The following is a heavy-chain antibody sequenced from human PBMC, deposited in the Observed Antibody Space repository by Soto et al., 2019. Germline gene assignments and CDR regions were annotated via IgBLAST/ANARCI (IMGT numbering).Heavy chain of an antibody. D-gene: IGHD2-2*01. CDR1: GYFISSGYY. CDR3: ARGHIVVVPTVGWCGR. Sequence: SETLSLTCAVSGYFISSGYYWGWIRQPSGKRLGWMGSIFHSGSNQSNSSPRSRVTISDDTWKNHCSLRLSSVTASDTAVYYCARGHIVVVPTVGWCGRWGRGTLFTASS. J-gene: IGHJ5*02. V-gene: IGHV4-38-2*01. CDR2: IFHSGSN.